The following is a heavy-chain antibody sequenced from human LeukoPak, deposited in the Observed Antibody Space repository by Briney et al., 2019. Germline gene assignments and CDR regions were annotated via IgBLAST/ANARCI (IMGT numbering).Heavy chain of an antibody. CDR3: ASTYYYDSSGDALGY. Sequence: VASVKVSCKASGYTFTSYGISWVRQAPGQGLEWMGWISAYNGNTNYAQKLQGRVTMTTDTSTGTAYMELRSLRSDDTAVYYCASTYYYDSSGDALGYWGQGTLVTVSS. CDR1: GYTFTSYG. CDR2: ISAYNGNT. V-gene: IGHV1-18*01. D-gene: IGHD3-22*01. J-gene: IGHJ4*02.